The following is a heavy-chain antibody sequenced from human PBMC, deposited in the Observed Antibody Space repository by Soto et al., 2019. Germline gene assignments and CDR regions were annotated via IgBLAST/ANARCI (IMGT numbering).Heavy chain of an antibody. D-gene: IGHD3-9*01. V-gene: IGHV3-23*01. CDR2: INGGSTP. Sequence: GGSLRLSCAASGFTFNSYAMNRVRQAPGKGLEWVTTINGGSTPYYADSVKGRFTISRDNSKNTLYLQMNSLRAEDTAVYYCAKDKDWRGVYGMDVWGQGTTVTVSS. J-gene: IGHJ6*02. CDR3: AKDKDWRGVYGMDV. CDR1: GFTFNSYA.